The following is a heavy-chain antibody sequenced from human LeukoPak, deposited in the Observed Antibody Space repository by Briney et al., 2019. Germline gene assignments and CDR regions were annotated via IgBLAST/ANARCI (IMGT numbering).Heavy chain of an antibody. Sequence: SETLSLTCAVYGGSFSGYYWSWIRQPPGKGLEWIGEINHSGSTYYNPSLKSRVTISVDRSKNQFSLKLSSVTAADTAVYYCARQSGEDAFDIWGQGTMVTVSS. V-gene: IGHV4-34*01. CDR2: INHSGST. D-gene: IGHD1-26*01. J-gene: IGHJ3*02. CDR1: GGSFSGYY. CDR3: ARQSGEDAFDI.